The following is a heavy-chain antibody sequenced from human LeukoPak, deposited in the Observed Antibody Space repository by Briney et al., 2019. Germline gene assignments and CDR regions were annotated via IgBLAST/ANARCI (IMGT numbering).Heavy chain of an antibody. CDR2: INPSGGST. V-gene: IGHV1-46*01. J-gene: IGHJ5*02. CDR1: GYTFTSYY. Sequence: ASVKVSCKASGYTFTSYYMHWVRQAPGQGLEWMGIINPSGGSTSYAQKFQDRVTMTRDTSKNQFSLKLSSVTAADTAVYYCARGTIQLWSPGGENWFDPWGQGTLVTVSS. D-gene: IGHD5-18*01. CDR3: ARGTIQLWSPGGENWFDP.